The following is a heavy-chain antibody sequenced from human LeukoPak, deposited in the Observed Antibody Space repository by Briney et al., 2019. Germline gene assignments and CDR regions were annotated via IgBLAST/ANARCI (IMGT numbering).Heavy chain of an antibody. V-gene: IGHV3-49*04. J-gene: IGHJ4*02. CDR3: TRGGITPDYYGSGSYLDY. CDR1: GFTFGDYA. D-gene: IGHD3-10*01. CDR2: IRSKAYGGTT. Sequence: PGGSLRLSCTASGFTFGDYAMTWVRQAPGKGLEWVGFIRSKAYGGTTEYAASVKGRFTISRDDSKSIAYLQMNSLKTEDTAVYYCTRGGITPDYYGSGSYLDYWGQGTLVTVSS.